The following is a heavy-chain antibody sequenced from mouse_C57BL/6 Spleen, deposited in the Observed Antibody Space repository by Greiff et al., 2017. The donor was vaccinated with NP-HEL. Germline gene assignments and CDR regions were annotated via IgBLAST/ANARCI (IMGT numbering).Heavy chain of an antibody. CDR1: GYSFTSYY. CDR3: ARRDSLTGFDY. V-gene: IGHV1-66*01. J-gene: IGHJ2*01. CDR2: IYPGSGNT. D-gene: IGHD1-1*01. Sequence: VQLQQSGPELVKPGASVKISCKASGYSFTSYYIHWVKQRPGQGLEWIGWIYPGSGNTKYNEKFKGKATLTADTSSSTAYMQLSSLTSEDSAVYYCARRDSLTGFDYWGQGTTLTVSS.